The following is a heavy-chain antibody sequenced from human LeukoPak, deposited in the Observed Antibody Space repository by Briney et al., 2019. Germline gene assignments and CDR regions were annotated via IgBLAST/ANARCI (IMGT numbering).Heavy chain of an antibody. CDR3: ARALEYSSSCYYYYYYMDV. CDR2: INPSGDST. V-gene: IGHV1-46*01. D-gene: IGHD6-6*01. CDR1: GNTFTRNY. Sequence: ASVKVSCKASGNTFTRNYIHWVRQAPGQGLEWMGVINPSGDSTTYAQKFQGRVTMTRDTSISTAYMELSRLRSDDTAVYYCARALEYSSSCYYYYYYMDVWGKGTTVTVSS. J-gene: IGHJ6*03.